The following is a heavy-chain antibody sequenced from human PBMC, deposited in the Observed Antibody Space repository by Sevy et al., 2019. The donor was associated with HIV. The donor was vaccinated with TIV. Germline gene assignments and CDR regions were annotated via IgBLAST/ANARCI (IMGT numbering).Heavy chain of an antibody. CDR2: FYVGGDK. J-gene: IGHJ3*01. CDR3: ATQKDGYKFAEDGSLQFFPDAIDV. CDR1: GFGVNNKY. D-gene: IGHD3-3*01. V-gene: IGHV3-53*01. Sequence: GGSPRLSCAASGFGVNNKYMSWVRQAPGEGLEWVAIFYVGGDKYYTESVKGRFTISRDTSKNILYLQMHGLRPDDTAVYYCATQKDGYKFAEDGSLQFFPDAIDVWGQGTMVTVSS.